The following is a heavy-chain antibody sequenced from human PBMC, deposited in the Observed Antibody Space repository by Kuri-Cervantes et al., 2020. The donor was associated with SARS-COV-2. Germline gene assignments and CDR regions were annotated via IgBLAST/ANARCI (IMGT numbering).Heavy chain of an antibody. J-gene: IGHJ6*02. Sequence: GGSLRLSFAASGFTFSSYAMSWVRQAPGKGLVWVSAISGSGGSTYYADSVKGRFTISRDNSKNTLYVQMNSLGAEDTAVYYCVKCRDYDIAAGEVVGVDVWSQGTTVTVSS. D-gene: IGHD6-6*01. CDR2: ISGSGGST. CDR3: VKCRDYDIAAGEVVGVDV. V-gene: IGHV3-23*01. CDR1: GFTFSSYA.